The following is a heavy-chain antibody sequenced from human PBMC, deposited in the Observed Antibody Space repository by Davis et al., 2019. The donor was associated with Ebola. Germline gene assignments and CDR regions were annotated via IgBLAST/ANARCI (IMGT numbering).Heavy chain of an antibody. CDR2: IGGGGGST. J-gene: IGHJ4*02. CDR3: AKPYTSSWLYYFDF. CDR1: GFTFSYYA. Sequence: GESLKISCAGSGFTFSYYAMTWVRQAPGKGLEWVSIIGGGGGSTYYADSVRGRFTISRDNSKNTLYLQMNSLRAEDTAVYYCAKPYTSSWLYYFDFWGQGTLVTVSS. V-gene: IGHV3-23*01. D-gene: IGHD6-13*01.